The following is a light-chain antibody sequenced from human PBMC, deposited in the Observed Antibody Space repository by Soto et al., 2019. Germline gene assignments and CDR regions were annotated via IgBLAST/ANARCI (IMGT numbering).Light chain of an antibody. CDR1: QSVSSSY. J-gene: IGKJ5*01. CDR3: KQYGNSPNT. V-gene: IGKV3-20*01. CDR2: GAS. Sequence: IVLTQSPGTLSLSPGERATLSCRASQSVSSSYLAWYQQKPGQAPRLLIYGASSRATGIPDRFSGSGSGTDFTLTISRLEPEDFAVYYCKQYGNSPNTFGQGTQLEI.